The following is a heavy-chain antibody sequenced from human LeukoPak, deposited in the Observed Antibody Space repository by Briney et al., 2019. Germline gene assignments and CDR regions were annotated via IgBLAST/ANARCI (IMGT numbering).Heavy chain of an antibody. CDR3: AIQAGGYYQPLDF. J-gene: IGHJ4*02. CDR2: ISRSGDST. V-gene: IGHV3-23*01. Sequence: GGSLRLSCAASGFTFSTYAMNWVRQAPGKGLEWVSTISRSGDSTYYADSVRGRFTISRDISKSTLYLEMSSLRAEDTAVYYCAIQAGGYYQPLDFWGQGTLVTVSS. CDR1: GFTFSTYA. D-gene: IGHD3-22*01.